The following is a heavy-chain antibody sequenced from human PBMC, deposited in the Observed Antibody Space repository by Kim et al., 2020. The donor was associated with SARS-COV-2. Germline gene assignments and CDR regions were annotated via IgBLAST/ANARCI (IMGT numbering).Heavy chain of an antibody. V-gene: IGHV3-21*01. CDR3: ARDSNWNYGGHFDY. CDR2: ITSSSSYI. J-gene: IGHJ4*02. CDR1: GFTFSSYS. Sequence: GGSLRLSCAASGFTFSSYSMNWVRQAPGKGLEWVSSITSSSSYIYYADSVKGRFTISRDDAKNSLYLQMNSLRAEDTAVYYCARDSNWNYGGHFDYWGQGNMVTVSS. D-gene: IGHD1-7*01.